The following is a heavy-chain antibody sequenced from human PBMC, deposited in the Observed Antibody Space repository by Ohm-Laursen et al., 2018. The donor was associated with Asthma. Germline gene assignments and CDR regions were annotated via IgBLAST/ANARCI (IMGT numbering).Heavy chain of an antibody. D-gene: IGHD1-26*01. CDR3: ARDGSGSYDY. CDR2: ISSSSSTI. J-gene: IGHJ4*02. CDR1: GFTFSSYS. V-gene: IGHV3-48*01. Sequence: SLRLSCSASGFTFSSYSMNWVRQAPGKGLEWVSYISSSSSTIYYADSVKGRFTISRDNAKDSLYLQMNSLRAEDTAVYYCARDGSGSYDYWGQGTLVTVSS.